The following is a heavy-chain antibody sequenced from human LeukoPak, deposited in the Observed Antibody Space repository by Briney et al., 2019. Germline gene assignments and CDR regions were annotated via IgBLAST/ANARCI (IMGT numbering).Heavy chain of an antibody. CDR2: IYSGNSK. J-gene: IGHJ4*02. CDR3: ARDFECSGGGCYSAY. V-gene: IGHV3-53*01. Sequence: PGGSLRLSCAASGFTVSNNYMSWVRQAPGKGLEWVSVIYSGNSKYYADSVKGRFTISRDNSKNTVYLQMNSLRVEDTAVYYCARDFECSGGGCYSAYWGQGTLVTVSS. CDR1: GFTVSNNY. D-gene: IGHD2-15*01.